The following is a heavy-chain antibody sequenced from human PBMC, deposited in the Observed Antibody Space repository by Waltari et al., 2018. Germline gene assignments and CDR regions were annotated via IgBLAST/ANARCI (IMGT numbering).Heavy chain of an antibody. D-gene: IGHD3-10*01. CDR1: GFTFSSYG. V-gene: IGHV3-33*01. J-gene: IGHJ6*02. CDR2: IWYDGSNK. CDR3: ARGPFTIYYYGMDV. Sequence: QVQLVESGGGVVQPGRSLRLSCAASGFTFSSYGMHWVRQAPGKGLEWVAVIWYDGSNKYYADSVKGRFTISRDNSKNTLYLQMNSLRAEDTAVYYCARGPFTIYYYGMDVWGQGTTVTVSS.